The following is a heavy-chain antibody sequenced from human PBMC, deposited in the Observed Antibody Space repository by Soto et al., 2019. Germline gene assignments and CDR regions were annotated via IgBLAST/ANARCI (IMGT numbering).Heavy chain of an antibody. CDR2: IFSNDEK. CDR1: GFSLSNARMG. D-gene: IGHD6-19*01. Sequence: QVTLKESGPVLVKPTETLTLTCTVSGFSLSNARMGVSWIRQPPGKALEWLAHIFSNDEKSYSTSLKSRLTLSKDTSKSQVVLTMTNMDPVDTATYYCARMKDSSGWYVIGVFDYWGQGTLVTVSS. V-gene: IGHV2-26*01. J-gene: IGHJ4*02. CDR3: ARMKDSSGWYVIGVFDY.